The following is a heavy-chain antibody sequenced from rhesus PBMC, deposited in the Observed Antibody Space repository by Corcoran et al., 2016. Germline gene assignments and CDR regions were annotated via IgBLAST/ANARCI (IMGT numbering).Heavy chain of an antibody. CDR2: IIPLVGIT. J-gene: IGHJ4*01. D-gene: IGHD4-35*01. V-gene: IGHV1-198*02. Sequence: QVQLVQSGAEVKKPGASVKVSCKASGFTFGRYAISGVRQAPGQGVEWMGVIIPLVGITNSAEKFQGRVTITADTSTSTAYMELSSLRSEDTAVYYCARGTTVTPFDYWGQGVLVTVSS. CDR3: ARGTTVTPFDY. CDR1: GFTFGRYA.